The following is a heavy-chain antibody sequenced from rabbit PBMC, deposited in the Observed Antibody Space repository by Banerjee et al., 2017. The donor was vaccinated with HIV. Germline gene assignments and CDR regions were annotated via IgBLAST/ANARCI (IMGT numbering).Heavy chain of an antibody. J-gene: IGHJ4*01. CDR2: IYTGSGNT. Sequence: QEQLVESGGGLVQPGGTLTLTCTASGFSFSNGYVMCWVRQAPGKGLEWIAYIYTGSGNTAYASWAKGRFTISKTSSTTVTLQMTSLTAADTATYFCARDTTYTGGSVAYAFNLWGPGTLVTVS. D-gene: IGHD1-1*01. CDR1: GFSFSNGYV. V-gene: IGHV1S45*01. CDR3: ARDTTYTGGSVAYAFNL.